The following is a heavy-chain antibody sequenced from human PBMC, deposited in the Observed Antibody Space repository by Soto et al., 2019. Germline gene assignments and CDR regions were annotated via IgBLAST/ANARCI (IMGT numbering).Heavy chain of an antibody. D-gene: IGHD5-12*01. CDR2: ISYDGSNK. CDR3: ARDILATNKDPDYYGMDV. J-gene: IGHJ6*01. Sequence: QVQLVESGGGVVQPGRSLRLSCAASGFTFSSYAMHWVRQAPGKGLEWVAVISYDGSNKYYADSVKGRFTISRDNSKNTLYLQMNSLRAEDTAVYYCARDILATNKDPDYYGMDVW. V-gene: IGHV3-30-3*01. CDR1: GFTFSSYA.